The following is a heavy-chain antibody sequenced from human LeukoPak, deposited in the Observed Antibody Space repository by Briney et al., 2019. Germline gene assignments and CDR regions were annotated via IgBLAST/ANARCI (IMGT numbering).Heavy chain of an antibody. J-gene: IGHJ4*02. D-gene: IGHD1-26*01. Sequence: GGSLRLSCAASGFTLRGYGMHWVRQAPGKGLEWVAVISYDGSNKYYADSVKGRFTISRDNSKNTLYLQMNSLRAEDTGVYYCARGDTQSKYRQFDSWGQGSLVIVSS. CDR3: ARGDTQSKYRQFDS. CDR2: ISYDGSNK. CDR1: GFTLRGYG. V-gene: IGHV3-30*12.